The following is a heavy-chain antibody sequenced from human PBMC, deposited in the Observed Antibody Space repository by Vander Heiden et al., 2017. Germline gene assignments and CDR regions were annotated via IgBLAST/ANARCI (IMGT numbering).Heavy chain of an antibody. Sequence: EVQLVESGGGLVVPGGSLRLSCAVSQFTLPYAWVGWVPQGPGKGLEWVGRIRSKSDGGTTDYAAPVKGRFTVSRDDSENTSFLQMSSLKTEDTAVYYCTTGGGTGDFWGQGTLVTVSS. CDR2: IRSKSDGGTT. V-gene: IGHV3-15*01. CDR1: QFTLPYAW. D-gene: IGHD7-27*01. J-gene: IGHJ4*02. CDR3: TTGGGTGDF.